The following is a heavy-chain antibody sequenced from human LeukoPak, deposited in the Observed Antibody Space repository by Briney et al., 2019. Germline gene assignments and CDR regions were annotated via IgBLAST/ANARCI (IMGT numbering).Heavy chain of an antibody. Sequence: PGGSLRLSCAASGFTFDDYAMHWVRQAPGKGLELVSLISWDGGSTYYADSVKGRFTISRDNSKNSLYLQMNSLRAEDTALYYCAKDKAAAGTNYYGMDVWGQGTTVTVSS. V-gene: IGHV3-43D*03. CDR3: AKDKAAAGTNYYGMDV. J-gene: IGHJ6*02. CDR1: GFTFDDYA. CDR2: ISWDGGST. D-gene: IGHD6-13*01.